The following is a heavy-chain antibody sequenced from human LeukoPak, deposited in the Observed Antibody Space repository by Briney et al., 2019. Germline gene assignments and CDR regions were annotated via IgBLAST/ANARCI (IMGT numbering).Heavy chain of an antibody. CDR1: GSSISSSSYY. CDR2: IYYSGST. V-gene: IGHV4-39*01. J-gene: IGHJ4*02. Sequence: SETLSLTCTVSGSSISSSSYYWGWIRQPPGKGLEWIGSIYYSGSTYYNPSLKSRVTISVDTSKNQFSLKLSSVTAADTAVYYCARSLGPFRLSYFDYWGQGTLVTVSS. D-gene: IGHD4/OR15-4a*01. CDR3: ARSLGPFRLSYFDY.